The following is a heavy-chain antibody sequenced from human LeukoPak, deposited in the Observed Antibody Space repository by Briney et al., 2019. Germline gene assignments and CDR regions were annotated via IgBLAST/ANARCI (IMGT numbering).Heavy chain of an antibody. V-gene: IGHV4-34*01. CDR2: INHSGST. CDR1: GGSFSDYY. J-gene: IGHJ5*02. Sequence: PSETLSLTCAVYGGSFSDYYWSWIRQPPGKGLEWIGEINHSGSTNYNPSLKSRVTISVDTSKNQFSLKLSSVTAADTAVYYCARGRVVTGKRGTNWFDPWGQGTLVTVSS. CDR3: ARGRVVTGKRGTNWFDP. D-gene: IGHD2-21*02.